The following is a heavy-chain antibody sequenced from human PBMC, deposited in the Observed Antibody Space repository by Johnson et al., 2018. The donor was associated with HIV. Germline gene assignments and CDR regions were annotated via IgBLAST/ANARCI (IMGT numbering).Heavy chain of an antibody. CDR1: GFTFSSYA. J-gene: IGHJ3*02. CDR2: IPYDGANK. D-gene: IGHD3-10*01. Sequence: QVQLVESGGGVVQPGRSLRLSCAASGFTFSSYAMHWVRQAPGKGLEWVALIPYDGANKYYADSVKGRFTISRENAKNSLYLQMNSLRAGDTAVYYCAKGGYDSGTYYPGQSPDGFDIWGQGTMVTVSS. CDR3: AKGGYDSGTYYPGQSPDGFDI. V-gene: IGHV3-30*14.